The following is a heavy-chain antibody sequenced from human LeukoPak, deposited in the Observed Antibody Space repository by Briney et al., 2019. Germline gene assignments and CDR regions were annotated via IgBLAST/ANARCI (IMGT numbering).Heavy chain of an antibody. CDR1: GYTFTGYY. V-gene: IGHV1-2*02. J-gene: IGHJ5*02. CDR2: INPNSGGT. D-gene: IGHD2-2*01. Sequence: ASVKVSCKASGYTFTGYYMHWVRQAPGQGLEWMGWINPNSGGTNYAQKFQGRVTMTRDTSITTAYMELSRLRSDDTAVYFCSRDSYCRGINCYACDPWGQGTLVTVSS. CDR3: SRDSYCRGINCYACDP.